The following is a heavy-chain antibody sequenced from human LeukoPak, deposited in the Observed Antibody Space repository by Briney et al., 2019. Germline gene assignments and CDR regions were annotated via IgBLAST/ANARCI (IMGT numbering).Heavy chain of an antibody. Sequence: SETLSLTCTVSGGSTSSYYWSWIRQPPGKGLEWIGYIYYSGSTNYNPSLKSRVTISVDTSKNQFSLKLSSVTAADTAVYYCARGLSDGYFDYWGQGTLVTVSS. CDR1: GGSTSSYY. D-gene: IGHD2-15*01. J-gene: IGHJ4*02. V-gene: IGHV4-59*01. CDR2: IYYSGST. CDR3: ARGLSDGYFDY.